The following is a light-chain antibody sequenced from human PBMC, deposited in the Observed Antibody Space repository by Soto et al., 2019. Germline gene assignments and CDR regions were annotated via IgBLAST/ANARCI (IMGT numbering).Light chain of an antibody. CDR1: SSDVGSYNL. J-gene: IGLJ1*01. CDR3: CSYAGSSAYV. CDR2: EVS. Sequence: QSALTQPASVSGFPGQSITISCNGTSSDVGSYNLVSWYQQHPGKAPKLMIYEVSKRPSGVSNRFSGSKSGNTASLTISGLQAEDEADYYCCSYAGSSAYVFGTGTKLTVL. V-gene: IGLV2-23*02.